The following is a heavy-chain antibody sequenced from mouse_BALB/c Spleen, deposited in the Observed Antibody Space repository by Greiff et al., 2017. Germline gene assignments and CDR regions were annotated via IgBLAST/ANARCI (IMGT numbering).Heavy chain of an antibody. V-gene: IGHV5-4*02. CDR3: ARSYGSSFAWFAY. D-gene: IGHD1-1*01. Sequence: EVQRLESGGGLVKPGGSLKLSCAASGYTFTDYYMYWVRQTPGKRLEWVATISDGGSDTYYPDSVKGRFTITRDNAKNNPYLQMSSLTSEDTAMYDCARSYGSSFAWFAYWGQGTLVTVSA. J-gene: IGHJ3*01. CDR2: ISDGGSDT. CDR1: GYTFTDYY.